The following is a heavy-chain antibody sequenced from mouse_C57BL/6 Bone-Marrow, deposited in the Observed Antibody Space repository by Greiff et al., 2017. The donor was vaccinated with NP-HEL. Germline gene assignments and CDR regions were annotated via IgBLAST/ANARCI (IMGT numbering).Heavy chain of an antibody. D-gene: IGHD1-1*02. CDR2: IDPSDSYT. V-gene: IGHV1-69*01. J-gene: IGHJ4*01. Sequence: QVQLQQPGAELVMPGASVKLSCKASGYTFTSYWMHWVKQRPGQGLEWIGEIDPSDSYTNYNQKFKGKSTLTVDKSSSTAYMQLSSLTSEDSAVYYCASWDYGRMDYWGQGNSVTVSS. CDR3: ASWDYGRMDY. CDR1: GYTFTSYW.